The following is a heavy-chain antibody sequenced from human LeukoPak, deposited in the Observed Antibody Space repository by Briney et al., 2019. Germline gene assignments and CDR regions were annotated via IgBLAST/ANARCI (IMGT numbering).Heavy chain of an antibody. CDR1: GYTFTSYG. CDR2: ISAYSGNT. D-gene: IGHD5-18*01. V-gene: IGHV1-18*01. Sequence: ASVKVSCKASGYTFTSYGISWVRQAPGQGLEWMGWISAYSGNTNYAQKLQGRVTMTTDTSTSTAYMELRSLRSDDTAVYYCARLGYSHPYYYYGMDVWGQGTTVTVSS. J-gene: IGHJ6*02. CDR3: ARLGYSHPYYYYGMDV.